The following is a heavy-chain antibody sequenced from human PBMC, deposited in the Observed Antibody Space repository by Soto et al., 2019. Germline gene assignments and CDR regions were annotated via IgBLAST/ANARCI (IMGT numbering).Heavy chain of an antibody. J-gene: IGHJ6*02. Sequence: GGSLRLSCAASGFTFSSYSMNWVRQAPGKGLEWVSSISSSSSYIYYADSVKGRFTISRDNAKNSLYLQMNSLRAEDTAVYYCARAHPRYGDYVYYYYGMDVWGQGTTVTVSS. CDR3: ARAHPRYGDYVYYYYGMDV. CDR1: GFTFSSYS. CDR2: ISSSSSYI. V-gene: IGHV3-21*01. D-gene: IGHD4-17*01.